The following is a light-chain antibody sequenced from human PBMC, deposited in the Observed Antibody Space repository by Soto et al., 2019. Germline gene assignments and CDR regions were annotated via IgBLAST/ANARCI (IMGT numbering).Light chain of an antibody. J-gene: IGKJ5*01. V-gene: IGKV1-12*01. CDR1: QGIGSW. CDR3: QQANSFPIT. CDR2: AAS. Sequence: DIPMTQSPSSVSASVGDRVTITCRASQGIGSWLAWYQQKPGKAPELLIYAASSFQSGVPSRFSGSGSGTDFTLTITSLQPEDFATYYCQQANSFPITFGQGTRLEIK.